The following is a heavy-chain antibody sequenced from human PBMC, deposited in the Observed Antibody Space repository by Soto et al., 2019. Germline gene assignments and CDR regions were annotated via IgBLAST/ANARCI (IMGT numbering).Heavy chain of an antibody. D-gene: IGHD2-2*01. CDR3: RSSTSCYDYSCVDV. J-gene: IGHJ6*02. CDR2: INHSGST. Sequence: PSETLSLTCAVYGGSFSGYCWSWIRQPPGKGLEWMGEINHSGSTNYNPSLKSRVTISVDTSKNQFSLKLSSVTAADTAVYYCRSSTSCYDYSCVDVWGQGSMVTVSS. CDR1: GGSFSGYC. V-gene: IGHV4-34*01.